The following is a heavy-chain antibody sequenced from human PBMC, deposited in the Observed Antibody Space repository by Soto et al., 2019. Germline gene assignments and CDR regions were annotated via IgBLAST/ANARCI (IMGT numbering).Heavy chain of an antibody. Sequence: QVQLQESGPGLVKPSETLSLTCTVSGGSVSSGSYYWSWIRQPPGKGLEWIGYIYYSGSTNYNPSLKSRGTISVNTSKSQFSLKLSSVTAADPAVYYCARYSSSWYHFDYWGQGTLVTVSS. CDR1: GGSVSSGSYY. J-gene: IGHJ4*02. D-gene: IGHD6-13*01. CDR3: ARYSSSWYHFDY. V-gene: IGHV4-61*01. CDR2: IYYSGST.